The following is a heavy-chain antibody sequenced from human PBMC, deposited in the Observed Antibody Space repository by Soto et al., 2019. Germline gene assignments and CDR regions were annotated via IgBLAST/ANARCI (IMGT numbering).Heavy chain of an antibody. V-gene: IGHV3-23*01. Sequence: PGGSLRLSCAASGFTFSSYAMSWVRQAPGKGLDWGSAISGRGGITYYADSVKGRFTISRDNSKNTLYRQMNSLRAQDTAVYSCGKDLPLAAAVSWYCDYWGQGTLFRVSS. J-gene: IGHJ4*02. CDR2: ISGRGGIT. CDR3: GKDLPLAAAVSWYCDY. CDR1: GFTFSSYA. D-gene: IGHD6-25*01.